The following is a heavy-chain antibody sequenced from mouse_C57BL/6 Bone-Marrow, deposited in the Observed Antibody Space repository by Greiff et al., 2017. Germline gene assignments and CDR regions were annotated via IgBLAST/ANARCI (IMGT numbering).Heavy chain of an antibody. D-gene: IGHD1-1*01. V-gene: IGHV10-3*01. J-gene: IGHJ3*01. CDR3: VRDSRYYYGGGFAY. CDR1: GFTFNTYA. CDR2: IRSKSSNYAT. Sequence: DVKLVESGGGLVQPKGSLKLSCAASGFTFNTYAMHWVRQAPGKGLEWVARIRSKSSNYATYYADSVKDRFTISRDDSQSMLYLQMNNLKTEDSAMYYCVRDSRYYYGGGFAYWGQGALVTVSA.